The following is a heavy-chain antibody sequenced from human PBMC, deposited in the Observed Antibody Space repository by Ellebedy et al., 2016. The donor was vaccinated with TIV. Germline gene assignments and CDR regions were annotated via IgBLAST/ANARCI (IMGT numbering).Heavy chain of an antibody. J-gene: IGHJ6*02. D-gene: IGHD3-10*01. CDR2: INPNSGCT. Sequence: AASVQVSCKASGYTFTGYYMHWVRQPPGQGLEWMGWINPNSGCTNYAQKFQGWVTMTRDTSISTAYMELSSLRSDDTAVCYCATNYYGSGKPCFYGMDVWGQGTTVTVSS. CDR3: ATNYYGSGKPCFYGMDV. CDR1: GYTFTGYY. V-gene: IGHV1-2*04.